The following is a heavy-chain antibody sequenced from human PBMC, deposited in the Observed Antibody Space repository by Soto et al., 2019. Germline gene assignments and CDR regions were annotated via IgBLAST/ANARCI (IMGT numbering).Heavy chain of an antibody. J-gene: IGHJ4*02. CDR1: GFTFSDYW. CDR3: ARDDPKGYNYSVAFFDD. CDR2: IHLDGSEK. Sequence: GGSLRLSCAASGFTFSDYWISWVRQTPGKGLEWVGNIHLDGSEKYYAGFVKGRFTFSRDNVKNSLYLQMNSLKPEDTGVYYCARDDPKGYNYSVAFFDDWGPGTLVTVAS. D-gene: IGHD5-18*01. V-gene: IGHV3-7*04.